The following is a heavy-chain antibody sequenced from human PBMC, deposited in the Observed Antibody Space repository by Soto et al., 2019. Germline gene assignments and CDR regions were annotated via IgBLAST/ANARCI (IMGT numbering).Heavy chain of an antibody. J-gene: IGHJ6*02. CDR3: ARDATLTGYYTGDYYYYGMDV. D-gene: IGHD3-9*01. Sequence: PGGSLRLSCEVSGFTFSTHGMHWVRQAPGKGLEWVAGTSYDGTNKYYARSVQGRFTISRENSMKTLYLQMNSLRTEDTAVYYCARDATLTGYYTGDYYYYGMDVWGQGTTVTVSS. V-gene: IGHV3-30*03. CDR1: GFTFSTHG. CDR2: TSYDGTNK.